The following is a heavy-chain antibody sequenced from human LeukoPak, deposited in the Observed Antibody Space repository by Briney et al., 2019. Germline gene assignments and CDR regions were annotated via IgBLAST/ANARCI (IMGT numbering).Heavy chain of an antibody. CDR3: ARSFSGSYYYFDC. CDR2: IYPRDSDT. D-gene: IGHD1-26*01. Sequence: GESLKISCKGSGYSFSDYWIGWVRQMPGKGLEWMGLIYPRDSDTRYTPSFRGQVTISADKSISTAYLEWSSLKASDTAMYYCARSFSGSYYYFDCWGQGTLVTVSS. V-gene: IGHV5-51*01. J-gene: IGHJ4*02. CDR1: GYSFSDYW.